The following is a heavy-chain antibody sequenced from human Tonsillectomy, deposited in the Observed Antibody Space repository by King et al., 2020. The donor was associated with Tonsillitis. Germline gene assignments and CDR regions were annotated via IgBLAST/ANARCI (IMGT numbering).Heavy chain of an antibody. Sequence: QLQESGPGLLKPSGTLSLTCAVSGGSISSRNWWGWVRQPPGKGLEWIGEIYQSGTTHYNPSLKSRVTISVDKSKNQFSLNLTSVTAADTAVYYCSMRPAAVSQYYHMDVWGKGTTVTVSS. CDR2: IYQSGTT. D-gene: IGHD2-2*01. V-gene: IGHV4-4*02. CDR1: GGSISSRNW. CDR3: SMRPAAVSQYYHMDV. J-gene: IGHJ6*03.